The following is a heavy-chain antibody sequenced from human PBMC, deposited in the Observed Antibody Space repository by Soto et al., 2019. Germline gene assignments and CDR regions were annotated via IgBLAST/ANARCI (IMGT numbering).Heavy chain of an antibody. CDR3: AKDRSTIFGVVTYYFDY. CDR1: GFTFSSYA. J-gene: IGHJ4*02. V-gene: IGHV3-30*18. Sequence: QVQLVESGGGVVQPGRSLRLSCAASGFTFSSYAMHWVRQTPDKGLEWVAFLSYDGSHYYYADSVKGRFTISRDNSKNTLYPQMNSLKVEDTAVYYCAKDRSTIFGVVTYYFDYWGQGTLVTVSS. D-gene: IGHD3-3*01. CDR2: LSYDGSHY.